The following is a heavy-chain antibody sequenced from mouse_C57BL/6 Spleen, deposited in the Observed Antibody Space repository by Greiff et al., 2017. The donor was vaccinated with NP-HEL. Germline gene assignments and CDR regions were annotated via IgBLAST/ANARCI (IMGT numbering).Heavy chain of an antibody. J-gene: IGHJ1*03. V-gene: IGHV1-84*01. Sequence: LVESGPELVKPGASVKISCKASGYTFTDYYINWVKQRPGQGLEWIGWIYPGSGNTKYNEKFKGKATLTVDTSSSTAYMQLSSLTSEDSAVYFCAREGVVTIRGLRPWYFDVWGTGTTVTVSS. CDR1: GYTFTDYY. D-gene: IGHD2-4*01. CDR3: AREGVVTIRGLRPWYFDV. CDR2: IYPGSGNT.